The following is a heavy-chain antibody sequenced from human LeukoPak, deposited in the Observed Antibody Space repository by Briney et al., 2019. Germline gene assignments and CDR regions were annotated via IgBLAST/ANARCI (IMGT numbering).Heavy chain of an antibody. CDR2: ISYDGSNK. CDR3: ARDSFYDSSGYYTCEFDP. CDR1: GFTFSSYG. Sequence: GGSLRLSCAASGFTFSSYGMHWVRQAPGKGLEWVAVISYDGSNKYYADSVKGRFTISRDNSKNTLYLQMNSLRADDTAVYYCARDSFYDSSGYYTCEFDPWGQGTLVTVSS. D-gene: IGHD3-22*01. J-gene: IGHJ5*02. V-gene: IGHV3-30*03.